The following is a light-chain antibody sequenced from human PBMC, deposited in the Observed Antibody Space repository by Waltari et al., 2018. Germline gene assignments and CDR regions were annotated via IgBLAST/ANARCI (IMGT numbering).Light chain of an antibody. J-gene: IGLJ1*01. CDR2: GNN. CDR3: QSFDSSLNGYV. V-gene: IGLV1-40*01. CDR1: DPNIGAGYE. Sequence: QSVLTQPPSVSGAPGQRVIIPCTWSDPNIGAGYEVPWYQQLPGAAPKILIYGNNNRPSGVPDRFSASKSGTSVSLAITGLQTDDEADYYCQSFDSSLNGYVFGTGTQVTVL.